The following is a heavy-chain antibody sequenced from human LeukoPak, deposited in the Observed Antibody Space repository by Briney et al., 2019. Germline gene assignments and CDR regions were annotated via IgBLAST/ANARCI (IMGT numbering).Heavy chain of an antibody. CDR1: GYSISSGYY. CDR2: IYHSGST. J-gene: IGHJ5*02. V-gene: IGHV4-38-2*02. Sequence: SETLPLTCTVSGYSISSGYYWAWIRQPPGKGLEWIGNIYHSGSTYYNPSLKSRVTISVDTSKNQFSLKLSSVTAVDTALYYCARGYSSSWYFNWFDPWGQGTLVTVSP. D-gene: IGHD6-13*01. CDR3: ARGYSSSWYFNWFDP.